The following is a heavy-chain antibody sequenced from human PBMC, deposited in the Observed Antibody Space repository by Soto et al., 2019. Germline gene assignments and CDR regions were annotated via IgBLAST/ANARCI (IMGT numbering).Heavy chain of an antibody. CDR3: ATRRTTAPY. CDR1: LFIVSDNY. D-gene: IGHD4-17*01. Sequence: EVRLVQSGGGLVQPGGSLRLSCAASLFIVSDNYMSWVRQAPGKGLEWVSLIYSGGGPDYAESVKGRFTISRDNSKNTLYLQMNSLKAEDTVNYYWATRRTTAPYRGKGTVVSVSS. CDR2: IYSGGGP. J-gene: IGHJ4*02. V-gene: IGHV3-66*01.